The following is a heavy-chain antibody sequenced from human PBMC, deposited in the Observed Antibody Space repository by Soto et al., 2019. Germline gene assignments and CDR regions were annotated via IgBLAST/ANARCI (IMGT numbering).Heavy chain of an antibody. Sequence: EVQLVESGGGLVQPGGSLRLSCAASGFTFSSYWMSWVRQAPGKGLEWVANIKQDGSEKYYVDSVKGRFTISRDNAKNSLYLQMNSLRAEDTAVYYCASKTGTTEDYYYYYMDVWGKGTTVTVSS. CDR2: IKQDGSEK. J-gene: IGHJ6*03. CDR1: GFTFSSYW. D-gene: IGHD1-1*01. V-gene: IGHV3-7*01. CDR3: ASKTGTTEDYYYYYMDV.